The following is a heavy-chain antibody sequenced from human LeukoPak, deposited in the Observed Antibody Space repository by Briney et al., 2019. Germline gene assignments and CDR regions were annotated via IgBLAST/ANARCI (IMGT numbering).Heavy chain of an antibody. CDR2: IDSSGTKT. Sequence: GGSLRLSCAASGFTLSSYTISSVPQAPRKGLAWVSGIDSSGTKTTYAASGKGQSTTSRDNPRTRLYFQINSLRAEDTAVYNWAKDETGSLFNIRYWGQGALFTESS. CDR3: AKDETGSLFNIRY. CDR1: GFTLSSYT. V-gene: IGHV3-23*01. D-gene: IGHD2-21*01. J-gene: IGHJ4*02.